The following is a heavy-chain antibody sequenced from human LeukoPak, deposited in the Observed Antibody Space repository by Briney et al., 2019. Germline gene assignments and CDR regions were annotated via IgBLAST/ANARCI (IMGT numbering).Heavy chain of an antibody. CDR1: GYIFTGYY. Sequence: GASVKVSCKASGYIFTGYYMHWVRQAPGQGLEWMGWINPNSGGTNYAQKFQGRVTMTRDTSISTAYMELSRLRSDNTAVYYCARVEGAATYDFWSGSYYFDYWGQGTLVTVSS. CDR2: INPNSGGT. CDR3: ARVEGAATYDFWSGSYYFDY. V-gene: IGHV1-2*02. D-gene: IGHD3-3*01. J-gene: IGHJ4*02.